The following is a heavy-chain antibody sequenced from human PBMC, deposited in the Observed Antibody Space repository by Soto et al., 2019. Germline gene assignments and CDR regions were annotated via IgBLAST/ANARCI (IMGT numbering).Heavy chain of an antibody. CDR2: INHSGST. CDR1: GGSFSGYY. J-gene: IGHJ4*02. V-gene: IGHV4-34*01. Sequence: QVQLQQWGAGLLKPSETLSLTCAVYGGSFSGYYWSWIRQPPGKGLEWIGEINHSGSTNYNPSLKSRVTISVDTSKNQFSRKLSSVTAADTAVYYCARVHYNWNYNGYWGQGTLVTVSS. CDR3: ARVHYNWNYNGY. D-gene: IGHD1-20*01.